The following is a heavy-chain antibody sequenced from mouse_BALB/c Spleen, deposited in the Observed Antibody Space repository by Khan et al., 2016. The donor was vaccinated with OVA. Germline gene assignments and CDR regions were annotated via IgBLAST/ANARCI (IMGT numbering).Heavy chain of an antibody. J-gene: IGHJ2*01. CDR2: IYPYNGGT. D-gene: IGHD2-4*01. Sequence: VQPQQSGPELVKPGASVKISCKASGHTFTDYNMHWVKQSHGKSLEWIGYIYPYNGGTGYNQKFKSKATLTVDNSSSTAYMELRSLTFEDSAVYYCARSRGPGYDYCFDYWGQGTTLTVSS. V-gene: IGHV1S29*02. CDR1: GHTFTDYN. CDR3: ARSRGPGYDYCFDY.